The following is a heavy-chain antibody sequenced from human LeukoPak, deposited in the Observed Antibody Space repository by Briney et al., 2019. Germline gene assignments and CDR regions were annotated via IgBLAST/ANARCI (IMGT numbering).Heavy chain of an antibody. Sequence: ASQTLSLTCTVSGGSISSGGYYWSWIRQHPGKGPEWIGYIYYSGSTYYNPSLKSRVTISVDTSKNQFSLNLISVTAADTAVYYCTRGHWGLQSWSQGTLVTVSS. CDR1: GGSISSGGYY. D-gene: IGHD7-27*01. V-gene: IGHV4-31*03. J-gene: IGHJ5*02. CDR3: TRGHWGLQS. CDR2: IYYSGST.